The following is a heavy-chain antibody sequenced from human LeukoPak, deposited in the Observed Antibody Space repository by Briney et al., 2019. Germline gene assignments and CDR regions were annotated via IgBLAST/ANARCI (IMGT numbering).Heavy chain of an antibody. CDR3: ASSTWSGYTPGAFDI. D-gene: IGHD3-3*01. CDR1: GFTFSSYG. Sequence: GGSLRLSCAASGFTFSSYGMHWVRQAPCKGLEWVAFIRYDGSNKYYADSVKGRFTISRDNSKNTLYLQMNSLRAEDTAVYYCASSTWSGYTPGAFDIWGQGTMVTVSS. CDR2: IRYDGSNK. V-gene: IGHV3-30*02. J-gene: IGHJ3*02.